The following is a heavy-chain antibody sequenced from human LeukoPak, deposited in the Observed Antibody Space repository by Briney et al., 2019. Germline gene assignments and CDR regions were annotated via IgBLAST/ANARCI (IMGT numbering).Heavy chain of an antibody. CDR1: GYTFTGYY. V-gene: IGHV1-2*02. Sequence: ASVKVSCKASGYTFTGYYMHWVRQAPGQGLEWTGWINPNSGGTNHAQRFQGRVTMTRDTSISTAYMELSRLRSDDTAVYYCARGDESGSYPNWFDPWGQGTLVTVSS. J-gene: IGHJ5*02. CDR3: ARGDESGSYPNWFDP. D-gene: IGHD1-26*01. CDR2: INPNSGGT.